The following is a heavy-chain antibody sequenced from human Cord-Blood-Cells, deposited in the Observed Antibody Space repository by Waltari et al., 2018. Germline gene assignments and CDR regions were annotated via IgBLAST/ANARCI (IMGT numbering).Heavy chain of an antibody. J-gene: IGHJ6*02. D-gene: IGHD2-15*01. CDR3: ATLVVVNYYYGMDV. Sequence: QVQLVQSGAEVKKPGASVKVSCKVSGYTLTELSMHWVRQAPGKGLEWMGGFDPENRETIDAQKFQGRVTMTEDTSTDTAYMELSSLRSEDTSVYYCATLVVVNYYYGMDVWGQGTTVTVSS. V-gene: IGHV1-24*01. CDR1: GYTLTELS. CDR2: FDPENRET.